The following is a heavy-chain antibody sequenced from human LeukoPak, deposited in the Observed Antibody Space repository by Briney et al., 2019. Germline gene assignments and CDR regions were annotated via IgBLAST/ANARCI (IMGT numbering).Heavy chain of an antibody. V-gene: IGHV4-39*01. CDR2: IFYSGST. Sequence: SETLSLTCTVSGGSISSTSFYWGWIRQPPGKGLEWIGSIFYSGSTYYNPSLKSRVAISVDTANNQISLRLNFVSAADTAVYYCARQPINTAAFDIWGLGTMVTVSS. CDR3: ARQPINTAAFDI. J-gene: IGHJ3*02. CDR1: GGSISSTSFY. D-gene: IGHD5-18*01.